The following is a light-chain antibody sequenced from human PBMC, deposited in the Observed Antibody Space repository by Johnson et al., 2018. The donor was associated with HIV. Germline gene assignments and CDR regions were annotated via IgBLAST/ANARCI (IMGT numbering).Light chain of an antibody. CDR1: SSDMGNCA. V-gene: IGLV1-51*01. J-gene: IGLJ1*01. CDR2: DNN. Sequence: QSVLTQPPSVSAAPGQKVTISCSGSSSDMGNCAVSWYQQLPGTAPKLLIYDNNKRPSGIPDRFSGSKSGTSATLGITGLQTGDEADYYCGTWDSSLSAGVVFGTGTKVTVL. CDR3: GTWDSSLSAGVV.